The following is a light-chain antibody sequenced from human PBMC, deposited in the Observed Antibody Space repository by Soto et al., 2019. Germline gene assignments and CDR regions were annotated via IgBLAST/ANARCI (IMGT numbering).Light chain of an antibody. CDR3: QSFDSSLNGWV. J-gene: IGLJ3*02. CDR2: GNT. Sequence: QLVLTQPPSVSGAPGQRVTISCTGSSSNIGAGHDVHWYQQVPGTAPKLLVSGNTNRPSGVPDRFSGSNSGTSASLAITGLQAEDEADYYCQSFDSSLNGWVFGGGTKVTVL. V-gene: IGLV1-40*01. CDR1: SSNIGAGHD.